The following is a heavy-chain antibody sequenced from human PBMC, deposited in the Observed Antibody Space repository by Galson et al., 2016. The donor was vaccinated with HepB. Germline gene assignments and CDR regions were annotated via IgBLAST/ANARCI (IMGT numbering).Heavy chain of an antibody. J-gene: IGHJ3*02. CDR1: GDSISAGGYY. Sequence: TLSLTCAVSGDSISAGGYYWSWIRQHPGKGLEWIGYIYYNVGTYYNPSLKSRLTMSIDPSKNQLSLQLNSVTAADTAFYYCARGIVPAAMDAFDIWGQGTLVTVSS. V-gene: IGHV4-31*11. D-gene: IGHD2-2*01. CDR3: ARGIVPAAMDAFDI. CDR2: IYYNVGT.